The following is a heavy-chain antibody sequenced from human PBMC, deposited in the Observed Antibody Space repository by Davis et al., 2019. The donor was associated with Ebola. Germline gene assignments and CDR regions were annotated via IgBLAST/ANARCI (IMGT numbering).Heavy chain of an antibody. D-gene: IGHD5-18*01. CDR1: GFTFSSYE. CDR3: ATDTAMVYYYGMDV. V-gene: IGHV3-48*03. CDR2: ISSSGSTI. J-gene: IGHJ6*02. Sequence: GESLKISCAASGFTFSSYEMNWVRQAPGKGLEWVSYISSSGSTIYYADSVKGRFTISRDNAKNSLYLQMNSLRAEDTAVYYCATDTAMVYYYGMDVWGQGTTVTVSS.